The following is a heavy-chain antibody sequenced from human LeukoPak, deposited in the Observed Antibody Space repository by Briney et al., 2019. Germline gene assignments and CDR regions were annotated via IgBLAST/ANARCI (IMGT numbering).Heavy chain of an antibody. CDR1: GGTFSSYA. CDR2: IIPIFGTA. J-gene: IGHJ4*02. Sequence: SVKVSCKASGGTFSSYAISWVRQAPGQGLEWMGGIIPIFGTANYAQKFQGRVTITADKSTSTAYMELSSLRSEDTAVYYCARDLISPYYYDSSGQDYWGQGTLVTVSS. D-gene: IGHD3-22*01. V-gene: IGHV1-69*06. CDR3: ARDLISPYYYDSSGQDY.